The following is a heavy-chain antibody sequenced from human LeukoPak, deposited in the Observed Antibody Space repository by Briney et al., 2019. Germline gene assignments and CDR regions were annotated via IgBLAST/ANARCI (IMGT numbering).Heavy chain of an antibody. D-gene: IGHD1-26*01. Sequence: GSLRLSCAASGFTFSSYWMSWVRQAPGKGLEWVANIKQDGSEKYYVDSVKGRFTISRDNARNSLYLQMNSLRAEDTAVYYCARATWDPNYYYYMDVWGKGTTVTISS. V-gene: IGHV3-7*01. CDR3: ARATWDPNYYYYMDV. CDR1: GFTFSSYW. J-gene: IGHJ6*03. CDR2: IKQDGSEK.